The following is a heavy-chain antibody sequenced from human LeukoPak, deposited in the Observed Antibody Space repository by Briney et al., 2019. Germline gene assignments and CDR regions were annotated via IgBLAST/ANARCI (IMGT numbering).Heavy chain of an antibody. D-gene: IGHD1-26*01. CDR2: INPNSGGT. CDR1: GYTFTGYY. CDR3: AALGAAYSGSSY. Sequence: ASVKVSCKASGYTFTGYYMHWVRQAPGQGLEWMGWINPNSGGTNYAQKFQGRATMTRDTSISTAYMELSRLRSDDTAVYYCAALGAAYSGSSYWGQGTLVTVSS. V-gene: IGHV1-2*02. J-gene: IGHJ4*02.